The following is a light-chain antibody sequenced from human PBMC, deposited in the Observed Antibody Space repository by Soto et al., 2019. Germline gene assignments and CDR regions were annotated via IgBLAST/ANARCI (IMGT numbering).Light chain of an antibody. CDR2: DAS. J-gene: IGKJ2*01. Sequence: EIVLTQSPATLSVSPGERATLSCRASEDVSTSLAWYQQKPGQAPRLLIYDASNRATGFPARFSGSGSGTDVTLTINSLEPEDFAVYYCQVRNNWPPMYTFGQGTKLEI. V-gene: IGKV3-11*01. CDR3: QVRNNWPPMYT. CDR1: EDVSTS.